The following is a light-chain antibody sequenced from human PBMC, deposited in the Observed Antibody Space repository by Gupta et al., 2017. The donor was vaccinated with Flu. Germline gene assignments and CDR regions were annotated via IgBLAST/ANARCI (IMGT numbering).Light chain of an antibody. V-gene: IGKV3-11*01. Sequence: EVVLTQSPATLSLSPGERATISCRASQGVSTALAWYQHKPGQAPSLLIFDASDRATGIPARFSGSGSGTDFTLTISSREPEDFAVYYCQQYKIWPPITFGQGTRLEIK. CDR3: QQYKIWPPIT. CDR1: QGVSTA. J-gene: IGKJ5*01. CDR2: DAS.